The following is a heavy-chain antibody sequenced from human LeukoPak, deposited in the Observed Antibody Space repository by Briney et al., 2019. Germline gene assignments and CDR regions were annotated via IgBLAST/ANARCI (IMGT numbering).Heavy chain of an antibody. J-gene: IGHJ4*02. D-gene: IGHD2-2*01. CDR1: GGSISSSNYY. Sequence: SETLSLTCTVSGGSISSSNYYWGWVRQPPGKGLEWIGSIYYSGITYYNPSLKSRVTISVETSNNQFSLKLSSVTAADTAMYYCARLLIYCSSTSCHFDYWGQGTLVTVSS. V-gene: IGHV4-39*01. CDR2: IYYSGIT. CDR3: ARLLIYCSSTSCHFDY.